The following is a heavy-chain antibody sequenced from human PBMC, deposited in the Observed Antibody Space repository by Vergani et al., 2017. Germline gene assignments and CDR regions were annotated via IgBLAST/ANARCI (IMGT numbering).Heavy chain of an antibody. D-gene: IGHD3-22*01. CDR1: GGSISSGDYY. J-gene: IGHJ4*02. V-gene: IGHV4-30-4*08. CDR3: AREEAYYYDSGSY. Sequence: QVQLQESGPGLVTPSQTLSLICTVSGGSISSGDYYWTWIRQPPGRGLEWFGYIAYSGTTYYNPSLKSRVTMSVDTSKNQFSLKLSSVTAADTAVYYCAREEAYYYDSGSYWGQGTLVTVSS. CDR2: IAYSGTT.